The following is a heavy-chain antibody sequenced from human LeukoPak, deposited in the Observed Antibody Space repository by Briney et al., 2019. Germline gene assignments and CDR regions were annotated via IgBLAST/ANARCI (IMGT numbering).Heavy chain of an antibody. CDR3: AKNGDRGAYCTGGTCYPYFYYYMDV. D-gene: IGHD2-15*01. Sequence: GGSLRLSCAASGFTFSTYGMSWVRQAPGKGLEWVSSISSTGGTTYYADSVKGRFTISRDNSKNTLYLQMNSLRAEDTAIYYCAKNGDRGAYCTGGTCYPYFYYYMDVWGKGTTVTI. CDR1: GFTFSTYG. V-gene: IGHV3-23*01. CDR2: ISSTGGTT. J-gene: IGHJ6*03.